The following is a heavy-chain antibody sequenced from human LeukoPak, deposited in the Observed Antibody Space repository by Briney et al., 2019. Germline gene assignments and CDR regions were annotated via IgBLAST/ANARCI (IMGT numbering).Heavy chain of an antibody. CDR2: ISSDGSTI. J-gene: IGHJ3*02. CDR1: GFTFTSYE. V-gene: IGHV3-48*03. Sequence: GGSLRLSCAASGFTFTSYEMNWVRQAPGKVLEWVSYISSDGSTIFYVDSVKGRFTSSRDNAKDSLYLQMNSLRAEDTAVYYCAREGGRDDAFDIWGQGTMVIVSS. CDR3: AREGGRDDAFDI. D-gene: IGHD3-16*01.